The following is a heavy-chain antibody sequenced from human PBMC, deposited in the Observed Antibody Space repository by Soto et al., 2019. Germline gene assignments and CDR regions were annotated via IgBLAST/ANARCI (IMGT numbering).Heavy chain of an antibody. Sequence: GASVKVSCKASGYTFTSYYRHWVRQAPGQGLEWMGIINPSGGSTSYAQKFQGRVTMTRDTSKNQFSLKLSSVTAADTAVYYCATFTSGGYPPAPAEYFQHWGQGTLVTVSS. CDR3: ATFTSGGYPPAPAEYFQH. D-gene: IGHD3-22*01. CDR1: GYTFTSYY. J-gene: IGHJ1*01. V-gene: IGHV1-46*01. CDR2: INPSGGST.